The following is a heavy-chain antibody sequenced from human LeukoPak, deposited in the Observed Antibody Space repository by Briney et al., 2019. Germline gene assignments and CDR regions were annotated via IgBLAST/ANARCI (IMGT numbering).Heavy chain of an antibody. Sequence: PSETLSLTCTVSGGSISSYYWSWIRQPPGKGLEWVTSIDQYGRAKYYVDSVRGRFTFSRDNTKNSLHLQMSSLRAEDTAVYYCARADSYGSILDYWGQGTRVTVSS. V-gene: IGHV3-7*04. J-gene: IGHJ4*02. CDR1: GGSISSYY. CDR3: ARADSYGSILDY. D-gene: IGHD5-18*01. CDR2: IDQYGRAK.